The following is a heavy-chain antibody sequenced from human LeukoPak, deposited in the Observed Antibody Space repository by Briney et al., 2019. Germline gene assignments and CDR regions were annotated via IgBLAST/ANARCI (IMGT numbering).Heavy chain of an antibody. Sequence: GRSLRLSCAVSGFTFSSYAMHWVRQAPGKGLEWVAVISYDGSNKYYADSVKGRFTISRDNSKNALYLQMNSLRAEDTAVYYCAREVTIAVAGRGWFDPWGQGTLVTVSS. D-gene: IGHD6-19*01. J-gene: IGHJ5*02. CDR3: AREVTIAVAGRGWFDP. V-gene: IGHV3-30-3*01. CDR2: ISYDGSNK. CDR1: GFTFSSYA.